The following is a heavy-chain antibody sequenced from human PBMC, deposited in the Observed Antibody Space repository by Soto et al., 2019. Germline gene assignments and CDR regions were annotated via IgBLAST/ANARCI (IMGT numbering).Heavy chain of an antibody. Sequence: SETLSLTCTVSGGSISSCGYYWTWIRQHPGKGLEWIGYNYYSGITYYNPSLKSRVTISLDTSKNQFSLKLSSVTAADTAVYYCARGSSIAGLYYGMDVWGQGTTVTVSS. CDR2: NYYSGIT. CDR3: ARGSSIAGLYYGMDV. CDR1: GGSISSCGYY. D-gene: IGHD6-6*01. V-gene: IGHV4-31*03. J-gene: IGHJ6*02.